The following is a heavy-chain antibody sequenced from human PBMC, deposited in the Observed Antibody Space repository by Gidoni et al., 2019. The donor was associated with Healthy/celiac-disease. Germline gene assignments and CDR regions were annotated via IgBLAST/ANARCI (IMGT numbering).Heavy chain of an antibody. D-gene: IGHD3-22*01. V-gene: IGHV2-26*01. J-gene: IGHJ3*02. CDR1: GFSLSNDRMA. CDR2: IFSNDEK. CDR3: ARNVAWDYYDSSGYPDAFDI. Sequence: QVTLKESGPVLVKPTETLTLTCTVSGFSLSNDRMAVIWISQPPGKALEWLAHIFSNDEKSYSTSLKSRLTISKDTSTSQVLLTMTNMDHVDTATYYCARNVAWDYYDSSGYPDAFDIWGQGTMVTVSS.